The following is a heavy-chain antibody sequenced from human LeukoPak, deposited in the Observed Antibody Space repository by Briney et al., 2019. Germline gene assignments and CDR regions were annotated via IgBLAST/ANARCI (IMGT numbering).Heavy chain of an antibody. CDR3: ARMGPFLLGSCRGGSCGMDV. V-gene: IGHV3-21*01. CDR1: GFTFSSYS. D-gene: IGHD2-15*01. CDR2: ISSSSSYI. Sequence: GGSLRLSCAASGFTFSSYSMNWVRQAPGEGVEWVSSISSSSSYIYCAVSVKGRFHISRDNAKTSLYLQMNSLGAEDTAVYYCARMGPFLLGSCRGGSCGMDVWGQGTTVTVSS. J-gene: IGHJ6*02.